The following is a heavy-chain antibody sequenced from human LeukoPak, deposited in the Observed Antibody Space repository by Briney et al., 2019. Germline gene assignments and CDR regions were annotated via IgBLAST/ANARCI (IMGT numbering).Heavy chain of an antibody. J-gene: IGHJ4*02. CDR1: GYTFTSYD. Sequence: GASVKVSCKAPGYTFTSYDINWVRQATGQGLEWMGWMNPNSGNTGYAQKFRGRVTITRNTSISTAYMELSSLRSEDTAVYYCARGRVTGTTVYDYWGQGTLVTVSS. D-gene: IGHD1-1*01. V-gene: IGHV1-8*03. CDR3: ARGRVTGTTVYDY. CDR2: MNPNSGNT.